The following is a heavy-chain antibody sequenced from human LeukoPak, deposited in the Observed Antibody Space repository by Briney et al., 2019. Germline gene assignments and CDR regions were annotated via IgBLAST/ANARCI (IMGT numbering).Heavy chain of an antibody. Sequence: GGSLRLSCAASGFTFSSYGMHWVRQAPGKGLEWVAFIRYDGSNKYYADSVKGRFTISRDNSKNTLYLQMNSLRAEDTAVYYCANLFYGDYSFDYWGQGTLVTVSS. V-gene: IGHV3-30*02. CDR1: GFTFSSYG. D-gene: IGHD4-17*01. CDR2: IRYDGSNK. CDR3: ANLFYGDYSFDY. J-gene: IGHJ4*02.